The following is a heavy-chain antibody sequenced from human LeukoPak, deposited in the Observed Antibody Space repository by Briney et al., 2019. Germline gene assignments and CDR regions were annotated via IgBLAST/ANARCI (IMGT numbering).Heavy chain of an antibody. J-gene: IGHJ4*02. CDR1: GFTFISYG. Sequence: PGGSLRLSCAASGFTFISYGMHWVRQAPGKGLEWVAVIWYDGSNKYYADSVKGRFTISRDNSKNTLYLQMNSLRAEDTAVYYCAKDLRRYSSSWLPFDYWGQGTLVTVSS. D-gene: IGHD6-13*01. CDR2: IWYDGSNK. CDR3: AKDLRRYSSSWLPFDY. V-gene: IGHV3-33*06.